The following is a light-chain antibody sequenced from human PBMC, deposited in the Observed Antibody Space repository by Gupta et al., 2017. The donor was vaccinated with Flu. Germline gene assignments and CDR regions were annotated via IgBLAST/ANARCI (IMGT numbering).Light chain of an antibody. CDR2: QVS. CDR3: MQGSRWPWA. V-gene: IGKV2-30*01. J-gene: IGKJ1*01. CDR1: QSLVYSDGNIY. Sequence: DVVMTQSPLSLPVTLGQPASISCRSSQSLVYSDGNIYLYWFQQRPGQSPRRLIYQVSHRESGVPDRFSGSGSDTDFTLTISRVEAEDVGIYYCMQGSRWPWAFGQGTKVEIK.